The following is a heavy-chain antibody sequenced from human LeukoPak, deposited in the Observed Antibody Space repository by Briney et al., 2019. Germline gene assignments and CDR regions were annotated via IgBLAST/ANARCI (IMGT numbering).Heavy chain of an antibody. CDR2: IIPILGIA. Sequence: ASVKVSCKASGGTSSSYTISWVRQAPGQGLEWMGRIIPILGIANYAQKFQGRVTITADKSTSTAYMELSSLRSEDTAVYYCAREDSMVRGVISFGGYNWFDPWGQGTLVTVSS. D-gene: IGHD3-10*01. CDR1: GGTSSSYT. J-gene: IGHJ5*02. CDR3: AREDSMVRGVISFGGYNWFDP. V-gene: IGHV1-69*04.